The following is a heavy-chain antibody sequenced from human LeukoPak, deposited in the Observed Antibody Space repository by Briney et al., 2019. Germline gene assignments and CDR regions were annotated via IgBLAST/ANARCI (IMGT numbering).Heavy chain of an antibody. CDR2: IIPIFGTA. CDR1: GGTFSSYA. V-gene: IGHV1-69*13. D-gene: IGHD2-15*01. CDR3: ARRFAYCSGGSCYPTEYYYYGMDV. J-gene: IGHJ6*02. Sequence: SVKVSCKASGGTFSSYAISWVRQAPGQGLEWMGGIIPIFGTANYAQKFQGRVTITADESTSTAYMELSSLRSEDTAVYYCARRFAYCSGGSCYPTEYYYYGMDVWGQGTTVTVSS.